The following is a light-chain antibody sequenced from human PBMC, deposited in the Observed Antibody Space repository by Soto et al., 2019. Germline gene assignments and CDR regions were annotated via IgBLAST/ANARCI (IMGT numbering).Light chain of an antibody. Sequence: QSVLTQPASVSGSPGQSITISCTGTSSDVGDYNYVSWYQQYPGKAPKLMIHEVNRRPSGVSDRFSGSKSGNTASLTISGLQAEDEADYCCISYTSSNTYVFGTGTKGTVL. J-gene: IGLJ1*01. CDR2: EVN. V-gene: IGLV2-14*01. CDR1: SSDVGDYNY. CDR3: ISYTSSNTYV.